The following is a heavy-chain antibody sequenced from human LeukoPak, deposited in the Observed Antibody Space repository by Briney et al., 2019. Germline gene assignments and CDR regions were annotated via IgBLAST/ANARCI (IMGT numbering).Heavy chain of an antibody. J-gene: IGHJ3*01. CDR2: INQDGSEE. CDR1: GFTFRTYW. V-gene: IGHV3-7*01. D-gene: IGHD1-26*01. CDR3: ARWKMELQRNAFDF. Sequence: GGSLRLSCAASGFTFRTYWMSWIRQAPGKGPEWVADINQDGSEEYYVQPVKGRFTVSRDNAQNAVFLQMTNLRADDTAVYYCARWKMELQRNAFDFWGQGTVVTVSS.